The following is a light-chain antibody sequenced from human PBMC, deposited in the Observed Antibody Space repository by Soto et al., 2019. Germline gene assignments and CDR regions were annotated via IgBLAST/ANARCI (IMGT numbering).Light chain of an antibody. CDR1: QNIRDF. CDR3: QQTYGTPPT. V-gene: IGKV1-39*01. Sequence: DIRMTQSASSLSSSLGDRVSIPVLASQNIRDFLNWYQQKPGKAPELLIPSASSLQSGVPSRFSGSGSGTDFTLTIGSLQREDFATYFCQQTYGTPPTFGQGTKVEIK. CDR2: SAS. J-gene: IGKJ1*01.